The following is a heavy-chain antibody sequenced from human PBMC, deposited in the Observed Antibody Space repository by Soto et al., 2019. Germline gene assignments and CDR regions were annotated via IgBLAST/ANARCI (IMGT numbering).Heavy chain of an antibody. CDR2: ISGGGGRT. J-gene: IGHJ3*02. Sequence: EVQLLESGGGLVQPGGSLRLSCVASGFTFSSYAMSWVRQAPGKGLEWVSAISGGGGRTDYADSVKGRFTFSRDNTKNSLYPQMNRLRAGDTAVYYCAKSASGGFSAFKIWGQGTMVTVSS. V-gene: IGHV3-23*01. CDR1: GFTFSSYA. CDR3: AKSASGGFSAFKI. D-gene: IGHD6-25*01.